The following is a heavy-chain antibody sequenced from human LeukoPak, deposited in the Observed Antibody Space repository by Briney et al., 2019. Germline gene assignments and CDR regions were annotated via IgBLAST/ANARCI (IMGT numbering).Heavy chain of an antibody. Sequence: SETLSLTCTVSGYSISSGYYWGWIRQPPGKGLEWIGSIYHSGSTYYNPSLTSRVTISADTSKNQFSLKLSSVTAADTAVYYCARDQYYYGSGSYGLDYWGQGTLVTVSS. CDR2: IYHSGST. J-gene: IGHJ4*02. CDR1: GYSISSGYY. CDR3: ARDQYYYGSGSYGLDY. D-gene: IGHD3-10*01. V-gene: IGHV4-38-2*02.